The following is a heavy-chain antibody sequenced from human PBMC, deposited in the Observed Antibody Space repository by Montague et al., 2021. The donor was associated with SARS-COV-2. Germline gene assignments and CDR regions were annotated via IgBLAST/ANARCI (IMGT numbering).Heavy chain of an antibody. CDR2: IYYSGST. V-gene: IGHV4-31*03. Sequence: TLSLTCTVSGGSISSGGYYWSWMRQHPGKGLEWIGYIYYSGSTYYNPSLKSRVTLSVDTSKNQFSLKLSSVTAADTAVYYCARARITMIVVVNAFDIWGQGTLVTVSS. D-gene: IGHD3-22*01. CDR3: ARARITMIVVVNAFDI. CDR1: GGSISSGGYY. J-gene: IGHJ3*02.